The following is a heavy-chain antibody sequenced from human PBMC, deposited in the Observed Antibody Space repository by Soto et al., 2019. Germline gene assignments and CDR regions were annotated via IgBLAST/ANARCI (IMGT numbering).Heavy chain of an antibody. V-gene: IGHV1-69*18. CDR3: ARGSEEWDNLGFFDS. CDR2: VIPSIESP. J-gene: IGHJ4*02. Sequence: VQLVQSGAEVKKRGSSVQVSCKASGGTFTTYSFIWVRQAPGQGLEWLGSVIPSIESPNYAQKFQDSVTLSADEATRTAVLELSSLRSDDTADYFCARGSEEWDNLGFFDSWGQGSPATVSS. CDR1: GGTFTTYS. D-gene: IGHD1-26*01.